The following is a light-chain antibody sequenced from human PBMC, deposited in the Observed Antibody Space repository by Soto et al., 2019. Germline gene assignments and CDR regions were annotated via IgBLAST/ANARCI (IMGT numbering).Light chain of an antibody. CDR1: SSDVGAYKY. CDR3: NSYTSTATLL. CDR2: EVN. J-gene: IGLJ2*01. V-gene: IGLV2-14*03. Sequence: QSALTQPASVSGSPGQSITISCTGSSSDVGAYKYVSWYQQHPGKAPKLIIYEVNNRPSGVSSRFSGSKSGNTASLTISGLQAEDEADYYCNSYTSTATLLVGGGTKLTVL.